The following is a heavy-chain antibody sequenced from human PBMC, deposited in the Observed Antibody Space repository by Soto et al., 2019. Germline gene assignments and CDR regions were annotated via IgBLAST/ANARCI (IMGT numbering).Heavy chain of an antibody. D-gene: IGHD3-10*01. J-gene: IGHJ4*02. CDR3: ARDHGSGKNLGRWEDY. CDR1: GYTFTSYG. CDR2: ISAYDGNA. V-gene: IGHV1-18*01. Sequence: QVQLVQSGAEVKKPGASVKVSCKASGYTFTSYGISWVRQAPGQGLEWMGWISAYDGNANYAQKLQGRVIMTRDTSTSTAYMELRSLRSDDPAVYSCARDHGSGKNLGRWEDYWGQGTLVTVSP.